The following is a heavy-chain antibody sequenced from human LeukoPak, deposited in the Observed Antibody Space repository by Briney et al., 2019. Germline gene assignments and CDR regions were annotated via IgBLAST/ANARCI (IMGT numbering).Heavy chain of an antibody. CDR3: ARRRITMVRGVFPFDY. D-gene: IGHD3-10*01. Sequence: SETLSLTCAVYGGSFSGYYWSWIRQPPGKGLEWIGEINHSGSTNYNPSLKSRVTISVDTSKNQFSLKLSSVTAADTAVYYCARRRITMVRGVFPFDYWGQGTLVTVSS. J-gene: IGHJ4*02. CDR1: GGSFSGYY. CDR2: INHSGST. V-gene: IGHV4-34*01.